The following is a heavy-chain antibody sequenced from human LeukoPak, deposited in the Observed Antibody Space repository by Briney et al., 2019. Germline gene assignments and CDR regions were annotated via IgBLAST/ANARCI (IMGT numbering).Heavy chain of an antibody. D-gene: IGHD3-22*01. J-gene: IGHJ4*02. V-gene: IGHV3-53*01. CDR2: IFSGGST. CDR3: ARAPGNYYASSGFDY. CDR1: GFTFSDYY. Sequence: PGGSLRLSCAASGFTFSDYYMSWVRQAPGKGLEWVSVIFSGGSTYYADSVKGRFTISRDNSKNTLYLQMNSLRAEDTAVYYCARAPGNYYASSGFDYWGQGTLVTVSS.